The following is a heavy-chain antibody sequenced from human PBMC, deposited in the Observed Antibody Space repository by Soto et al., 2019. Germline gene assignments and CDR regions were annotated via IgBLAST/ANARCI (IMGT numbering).Heavy chain of an antibody. CDR2: IYHSGSI. J-gene: IGHJ3*01. V-gene: IGHV4-4*02. CDR1: SGSISSTNW. CDR3: ARDCSSSSCYGRAFDV. Sequence: QVQLQESGPGLVKPSGTLSLTCAVSSGSISSTNWWSWVRQPPGKGLEWIGEIYHSGSINYNPSLKSLVTMSVDKYKNQFSLKLNSVTAADTAVYYCARDCSSSSCYGRAFDVWGQGTMVTVSS. D-gene: IGHD2-2*01.